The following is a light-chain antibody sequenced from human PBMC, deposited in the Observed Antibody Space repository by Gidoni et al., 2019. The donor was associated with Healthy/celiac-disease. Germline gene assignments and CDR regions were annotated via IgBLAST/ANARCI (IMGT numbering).Light chain of an antibody. J-gene: IGLJ1*01. Sequence: QSALTPPASVSGSPGQSITISCTGTSSDVGSYNLVSWYQQHPGKAPKRMIYEVSKRPSGVSNRFSGSKSGNTASLTISGLQAEDEADYYCCAYAGTFYGFGTGTKVTVL. V-gene: IGLV2-23*02. CDR1: SSDVGSYNL. CDR2: EVS. CDR3: CAYAGTFYG.